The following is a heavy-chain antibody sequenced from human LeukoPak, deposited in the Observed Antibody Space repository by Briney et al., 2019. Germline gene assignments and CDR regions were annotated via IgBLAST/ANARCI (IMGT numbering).Heavy chain of an antibody. CDR2: IKSKTHGGTT. D-gene: IGHD2/OR15-2a*01. J-gene: IGHJ4*02. CDR1: GFTFSNAW. V-gene: IGHV3-15*01. CDR3: TTVGFL. Sequence: GGSLRLSCAASGFTFSNAWMNWVRQAPGKGLEWVGRIKSKTHGGTTDYAAPVKGRFTISRDDSKNTLYLQMNSLKTEDTAVYYCTTVGFLWGQGTLVTVSS.